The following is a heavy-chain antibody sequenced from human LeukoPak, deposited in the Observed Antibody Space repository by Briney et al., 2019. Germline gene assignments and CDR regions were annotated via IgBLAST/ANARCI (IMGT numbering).Heavy chain of an antibody. Sequence: VASVKVSCKASGGTFSSYAISWVRQAPGQGLEWMGRIIPIFGTANYAQKFQGRVTITTDESTSTAYMELSSLRSEDTAEYYCAREAIYYDSSGYYSPLNWFDPWGQGTLFTVSS. J-gene: IGHJ5*02. CDR2: IIPIFGTA. V-gene: IGHV1-69*05. CDR3: AREAIYYDSSGYYSPLNWFDP. D-gene: IGHD3-22*01. CDR1: GGTFSSYA.